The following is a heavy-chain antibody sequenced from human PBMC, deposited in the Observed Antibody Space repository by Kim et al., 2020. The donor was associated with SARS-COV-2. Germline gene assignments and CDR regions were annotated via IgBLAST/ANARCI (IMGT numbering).Heavy chain of an antibody. Sequence: ASVKVSCKASGYTFTSYAISWVRQAPGQGLEWMGGIIAYYGKTNYAQKLQGRVTMTTDASTSTAYMELRSLRSDDTAVYYCARGVGRRVLPGPMDVWGQGTPVTVSS. CDR2: IIAYYGKT. J-gene: IGHJ6*02. D-gene: IGHD1-26*01. CDR1: GYTFTSYA. V-gene: IGHV1-18*01. CDR3: ARGVGRRVLPGPMDV.